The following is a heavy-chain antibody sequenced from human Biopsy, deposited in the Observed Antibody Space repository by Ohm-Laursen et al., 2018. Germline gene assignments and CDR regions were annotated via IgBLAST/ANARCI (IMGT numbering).Heavy chain of an antibody. J-gene: IGHJ4*02. D-gene: IGHD1-1*01. CDR3: AADINVWNVNY. CDR1: GYTLNELS. Sequence: ASSVKVPCNFSGYTLNELSMHWVRQVPGKGLEWMGGFAPENGKTVYAQNFQARVSLTEDTSTDTAYMELRSLRSEDTAVYYCAADINVWNVNYWGQGTQVTVSS. V-gene: IGHV1-24*01. CDR2: FAPENGKT.